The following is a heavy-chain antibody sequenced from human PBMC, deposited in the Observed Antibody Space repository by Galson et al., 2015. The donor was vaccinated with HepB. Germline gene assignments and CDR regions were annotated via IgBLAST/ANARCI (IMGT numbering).Heavy chain of an antibody. CDR3: ARGLISSSGFYYNYYGMHV. CDR2: MNPKSGNT. CDR1: GYTFSSYD. V-gene: IGHV1-8*01. J-gene: IGHJ6*02. D-gene: IGHD6-19*01. Sequence: SLKLSCTASGYTFSSYDINWVRQATGQGLEWMGWMNPKSGNTGYAQTFKGRVTMTRNTSRSTAYMELSSLRSEDTAVYYCARGLISSSGFYYNYYGMHVWGQGTTVTVSS.